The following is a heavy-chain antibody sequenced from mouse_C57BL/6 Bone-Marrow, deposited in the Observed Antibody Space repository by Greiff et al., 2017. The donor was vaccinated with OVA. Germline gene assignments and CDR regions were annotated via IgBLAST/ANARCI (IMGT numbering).Heavy chain of an antibody. Sequence: LVESGAELARPGASVKLSCKASGYTFTSYGISWVKQRTGQGLEWIGEIYPRSGNTYYNEKFKGKATLTADKSSSTAYMELRSLTSEDSAVYFCARERVLLHDYYAMDYWGQGSSVTVSS. V-gene: IGHV1-81*01. J-gene: IGHJ4*01. CDR1: GYTFTSYG. D-gene: IGHD1-1*01. CDR3: ARERVLLHDYYAMDY. CDR2: IYPRSGNT.